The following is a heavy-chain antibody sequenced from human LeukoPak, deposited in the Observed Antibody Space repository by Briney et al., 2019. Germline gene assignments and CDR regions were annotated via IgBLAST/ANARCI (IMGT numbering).Heavy chain of an antibody. J-gene: IGHJ1*01. CDR1: GFTFSDYY. V-gene: IGHV3-23*01. CDR2: ISGSGDST. Sequence: GGSLRLSCAASGFTFSDYYMSWVRQAPGKGLEWVSAISGSGDSTYYADSVKGRFTISRDDSKNTLYLQMNSLRAEDTAVYYCVKDRVVAAAFGCFQHWGQGTLVTVSS. CDR3: VKDRVVAAAFGCFQH. D-gene: IGHD6-13*01.